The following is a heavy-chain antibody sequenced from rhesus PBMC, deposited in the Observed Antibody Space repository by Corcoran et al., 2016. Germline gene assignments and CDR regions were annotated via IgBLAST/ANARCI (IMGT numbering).Heavy chain of an antibody. CDR2: SKPYNGNT. D-gene: IGHD2-15*01. CDR1: GYTFTDYY. J-gene: IGHJ1*01. V-gene: IGHV1S2*01. CDR3: ARDPLNIVVVLTAPPNGFEF. Sequence: QVQLVQSGAEVKKPGSSVKVSCKASGYTFTDYYMHWVRQAPRQGIEWMGWSKPYNGNTKYAQKVPGRVTMTSDTSTSTAYMELSNLRSEDTAVYYCARDPLNIVVVLTAPPNGFEFWGQGALVTVSS.